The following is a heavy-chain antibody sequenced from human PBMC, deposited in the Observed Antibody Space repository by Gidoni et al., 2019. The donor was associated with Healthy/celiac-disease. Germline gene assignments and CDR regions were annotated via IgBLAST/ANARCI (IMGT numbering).Heavy chain of an antibody. CDR3: ARIRPEQWPFDY. CDR2: IFSNDEK. J-gene: IGHJ4*02. D-gene: IGHD6-19*01. CDR1: GFSLSNARMG. Sequence: QVTLQESGPVLVNPTETLTLTCTVSGFSLSNARMGVSWIRQPPGKALEWLAHIFSNDEKSYSTSMKSRLTISKDTTKSQVVLTMTNMDPVDTATYYWARIRPEQWPFDYWGQGTLVTVSS. V-gene: IGHV2-26*01.